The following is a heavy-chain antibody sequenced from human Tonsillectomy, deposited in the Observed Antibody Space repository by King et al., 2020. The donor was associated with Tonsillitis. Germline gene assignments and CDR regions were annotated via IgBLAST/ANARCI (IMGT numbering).Heavy chain of an antibody. CDR1: GFTFSSYE. V-gene: IGHV3-48*03. J-gene: IGHJ4*02. CDR3: ARDRDSSGYDSYFDY. Sequence: VQLVESGGGLVQPGGSLRLSCAASGFTFSSYEMNWVRQAPGKGLEWVSYISSSGSTRYYADSVKGRFTIPRDNAKNSLYLQMNSLRAEDTAVYYCARDRDSSGYDSYFDYWGQGTLVTVSS. D-gene: IGHD5-12*01. CDR2: ISSSGSTR.